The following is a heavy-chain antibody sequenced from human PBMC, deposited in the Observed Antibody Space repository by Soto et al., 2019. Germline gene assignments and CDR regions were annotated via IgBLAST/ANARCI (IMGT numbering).Heavy chain of an antibody. CDR1: GFTFNSYA. CDR3: EKRYSGCYFDY. CDR2: MSGSGGST. D-gene: IGHD6-19*01. V-gene: IGHV3-23*01. Sequence: EVHLLESGGGLVKPGGSLRLSCAASGFTFNSYAMNWVRQAPGKGLEWVSAMSGSGGSTYYADSVKGRFTVSRDNAKNTLYLQMNSMRAEDTAVYYCEKRYSGCYFDYWGQGTLVTVSS. J-gene: IGHJ4*02.